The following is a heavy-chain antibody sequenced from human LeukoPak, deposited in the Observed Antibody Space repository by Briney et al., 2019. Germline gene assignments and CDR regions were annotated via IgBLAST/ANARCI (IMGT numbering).Heavy chain of an antibody. CDR2: INQDGSEK. J-gene: IGHJ4*02. Sequence: GGSLRLSCAASGFIFSTYWMSWVRQAPGKGLEWVANINQDGSEKYYVDSVKGRFTISRDNAKNSLYLQMNSLRAEDTAVYYCAREPNELGYFDYWGQGTLVTVSS. CDR1: GFIFSTYW. CDR3: AREPNELGYFDY. D-gene: IGHD7-27*01. V-gene: IGHV3-7*01.